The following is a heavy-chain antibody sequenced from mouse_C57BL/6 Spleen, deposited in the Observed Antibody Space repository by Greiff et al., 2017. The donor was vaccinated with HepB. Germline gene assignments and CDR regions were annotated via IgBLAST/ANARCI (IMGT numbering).Heavy chain of an antibody. D-gene: IGHD2-2*01. CDR2: IDPENGDT. V-gene: IGHV14-4*01. CDR3: TTWVYYGSPGYFDV. CDR1: GFNIKDDY. J-gene: IGHJ1*03. Sequence: VHVKQSGAELVRPGASVKLSCTASGFNIKDDYMHWVKQRPEQGLEWIGWIDPENGDTEYASKFQGKATITADTSSNTAYLQLSSLTSEDTAVYYCTTWVYYGSPGYFDVWGTGTTVTVSS.